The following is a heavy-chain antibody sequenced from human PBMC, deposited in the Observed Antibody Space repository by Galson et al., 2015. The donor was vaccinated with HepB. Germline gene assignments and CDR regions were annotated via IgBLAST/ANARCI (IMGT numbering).Heavy chain of an antibody. V-gene: IGHV3-30*18. D-gene: IGHD6-19*01. CDR3: AKVEAVAGPFDY. J-gene: IGHJ4*02. Sequence: SLRLSCAASGFTFSSYGMHWVRQAPGKGLEWVAVISYDGSNKYYADSVKGRFTISRDNSKNTLYLQMNSLRAEDTAVYYCAKVEAVAGPFDYWGQGTLVTVSS. CDR1: GFTFSSYG. CDR2: ISYDGSNK.